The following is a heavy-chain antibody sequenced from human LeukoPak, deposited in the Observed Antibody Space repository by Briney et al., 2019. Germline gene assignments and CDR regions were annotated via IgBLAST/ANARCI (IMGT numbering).Heavy chain of an antibody. CDR3: ARDLGRNYYDSSKFDY. CDR2: IIPILGIA. CDR1: GYTFTSYD. V-gene: IGHV1-69*04. Sequence: SVKVSCKASGYTFTSYDINWVRQATGQGLEWMGRIIPILGIANYAQKFQGRVTITADKSTSTAYMELSSLRSEDTAVYYCARDLGRNYYDSSKFDYWGQGTLVTVSS. J-gene: IGHJ4*02. D-gene: IGHD3-22*01.